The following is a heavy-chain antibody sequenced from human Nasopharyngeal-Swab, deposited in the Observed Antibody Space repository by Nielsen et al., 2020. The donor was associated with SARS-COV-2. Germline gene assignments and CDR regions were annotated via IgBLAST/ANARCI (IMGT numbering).Heavy chain of an antibody. CDR2: ISAYNGNT. V-gene: IGHV1-18*04. D-gene: IGHD3-10*01. J-gene: IGHJ4*02. Sequence: ASVKVSCKASGYTFPRYVISWVRQAPGQGLEWMGWISAYNGNTNYAQKLQGRVTMTTDTSTSTAYMELRSLRSDDTAVYYCALYYYGSGNYDYWGQGTLVTVSS. CDR3: ALYYYGSGNYDY. CDR1: GYTFPRYV.